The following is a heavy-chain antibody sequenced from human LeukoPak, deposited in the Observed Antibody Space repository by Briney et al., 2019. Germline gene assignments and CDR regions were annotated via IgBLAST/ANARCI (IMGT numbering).Heavy chain of an antibody. CDR3: ARFYSNSWAEYYYYYMDV. CDR2: IYYSGST. Sequence: PSETLSLTCTVSGGSISSYYWSWIRQPPGKGLEWIGYIYYSGSTNYNPSLKSRVTISVDTSKNQFSLKLSSVTAADTAVYYCARFYSNSWAEYYYYYMDVWGKGTTVTVSS. CDR1: GGSISSYY. V-gene: IGHV4-59*01. J-gene: IGHJ6*03. D-gene: IGHD4-11*01.